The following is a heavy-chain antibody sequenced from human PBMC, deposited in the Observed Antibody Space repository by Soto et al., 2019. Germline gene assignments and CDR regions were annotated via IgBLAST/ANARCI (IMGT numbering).Heavy chain of an antibody. D-gene: IGHD1-1*01. CDR2: ISSSSSYI. Sequence: SLRLSCAASGFTFSSYSMNWVRQAPGKGLEWVSSISSSSSYIYYADSVKGRFTISRDNAKNSLYLQMNSLRAEDTAVYYCARDTTNWAVYYYYGMDVWGQGTTVTVSS. J-gene: IGHJ6*02. CDR3: ARDTTNWAVYYYYGMDV. V-gene: IGHV3-21*01. CDR1: GFTFSSYS.